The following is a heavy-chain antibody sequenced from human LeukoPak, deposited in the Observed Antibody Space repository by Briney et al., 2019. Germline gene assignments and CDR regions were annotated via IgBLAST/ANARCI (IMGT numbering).Heavy chain of an antibody. D-gene: IGHD1-26*01. J-gene: IGHJ6*03. CDR3: ARGPTNYYYYYMDV. CDR1: GFTFSRYG. V-gene: IGHV3-30*03. Sequence: GGSLRLSCAASGFTFSRYGMHWVRQAPGKGLEWVAVISSDGRDKHYADSVKGRFTISRDNSKNTLYLQMNSLRAEDTAVYYCARGPTNYYYYYMDVWGKGTTVTVSS. CDR2: ISSDGRDK.